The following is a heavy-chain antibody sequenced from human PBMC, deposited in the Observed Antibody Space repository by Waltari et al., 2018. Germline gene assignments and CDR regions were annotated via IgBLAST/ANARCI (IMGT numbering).Heavy chain of an antibody. Sequence: QVQLVESGGGVVQPGRSLRLSCAASGFTFSSYAMHWVRRAPGKGLGWVAVISYDGSNKYYADSVKGRFTISRDNSKNTLYLQMNSLRAEDTAVYYCARADYDFWSGLDYWGQGTLVTVSS. V-gene: IGHV3-30-3*01. CDR1: GFTFSSYA. J-gene: IGHJ4*02. CDR2: ISYDGSNK. D-gene: IGHD3-3*01. CDR3: ARADYDFWSGLDY.